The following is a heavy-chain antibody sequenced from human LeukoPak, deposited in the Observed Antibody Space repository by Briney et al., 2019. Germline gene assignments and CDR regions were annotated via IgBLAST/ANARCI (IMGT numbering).Heavy chain of an antibody. Sequence: GGSPRLFCAASGVTFSRYEMKWGRQAPGEGLEWVSYISSSGSTIYYADSVKGRFTISRDNAKNSLYLQMNILRAEDTAVYYCARSRIAVAANDAFDIWGQGTMVTVSS. CDR3: ARSRIAVAANDAFDI. J-gene: IGHJ3*02. CDR1: GVTFSRYE. CDR2: ISSSGSTI. V-gene: IGHV3-48*03. D-gene: IGHD6-19*01.